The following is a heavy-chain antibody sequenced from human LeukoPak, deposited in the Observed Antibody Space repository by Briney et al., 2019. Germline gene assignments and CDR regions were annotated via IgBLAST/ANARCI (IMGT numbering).Heavy chain of an antibody. CDR2: IIPILGIA. V-gene: IGHV1-69*04. J-gene: IGHJ6*02. CDR3: ARVGRTMTTVTTSTYYYYGMDV. Sequence: GASVKVSCKASGGTFSSYAISWVRQAPGQGLEWMGRIIPILGIANYAQKFQGRVTITADKSTSTAYMELSSLRSEDTAVYYCARVGRTMTTVTTSTYYYYGMDVWGQGTTVTVSS. D-gene: IGHD4-17*01. CDR1: GGTFSSYA.